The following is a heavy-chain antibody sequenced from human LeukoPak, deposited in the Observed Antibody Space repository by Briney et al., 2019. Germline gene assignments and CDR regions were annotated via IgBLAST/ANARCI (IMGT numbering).Heavy chain of an antibody. J-gene: IGHJ5*02. V-gene: IGHV4-31*03. CDR3: ASSLEETWFAP. Sequence: SETLSLTCTVSGGSISSGGYYWSWLRQHPGKGLEWIGYIYYSGSTYYNPSLKSRVTISVDTSKNQFSLKLSSVTSADPAVYYCASSLEETWFAPWGPGTLVTVSP. D-gene: IGHD1-1*01. CDR1: GGSISSGGYY. CDR2: IYYSGST.